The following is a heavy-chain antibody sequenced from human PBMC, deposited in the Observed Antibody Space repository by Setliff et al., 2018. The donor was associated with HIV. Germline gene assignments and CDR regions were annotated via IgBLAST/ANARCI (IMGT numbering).Heavy chain of an antibody. CDR3: AARNSGNPTRHFDY. CDR1: GGSISRGTYY. CDR2: IYITGDT. J-gene: IGHJ4*02. Sequence: SETLSLTCSVSGGSISRGTYYWTWIRQSAGKGLEWIGHIYITGDTDYNPSLKSRVTISVDTSQDQFSLRLTSVTAADTAVYYCAARNSGNPTRHFDYWGQGTLVTVSS. V-gene: IGHV4-61*09. D-gene: IGHD3-10*01.